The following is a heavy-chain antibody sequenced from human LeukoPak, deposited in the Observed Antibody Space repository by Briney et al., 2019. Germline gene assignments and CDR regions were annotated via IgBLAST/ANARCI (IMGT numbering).Heavy chain of an antibody. Sequence: PSETLSLTCTVSGGSIRSYYGSWIRQPPGKGLEWIGSIYYSGNTSYSPSLKSRVTISVDTSKNQFSLKLSSVTAADTAVYYCARESANWRAFDIWGQGTMVTVSS. CDR2: IYYSGNT. CDR1: GGSIRSYY. V-gene: IGHV4-59*01. D-gene: IGHD7-27*01. J-gene: IGHJ3*02. CDR3: ARESANWRAFDI.